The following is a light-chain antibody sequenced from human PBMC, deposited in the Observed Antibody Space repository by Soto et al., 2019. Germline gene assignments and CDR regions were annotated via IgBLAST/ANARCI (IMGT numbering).Light chain of an antibody. Sequence: EIVLTQSPGTLSWSPGERATLSCRASQSVSSSYLAWYQQKPGKAPRLLIYGASSRATGIPDRFSGSGSGTDFTLTISRLEPEDFAVYYCQQYGSSLWTFGQGTKVDIK. V-gene: IGKV3-20*01. CDR1: QSVSSSY. CDR2: GAS. CDR3: QQYGSSLWT. J-gene: IGKJ1*01.